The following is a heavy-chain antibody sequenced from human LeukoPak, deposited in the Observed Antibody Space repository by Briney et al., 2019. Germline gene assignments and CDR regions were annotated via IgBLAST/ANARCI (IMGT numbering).Heavy chain of an antibody. D-gene: IGHD3-3*02. CDR1: GGSISSGPNY. CDR2: MYSGGGT. CDR3: ARHVSGYHFWSGWETHFDN. Sequence: SETLSLTCTVSGGSISSGPNYWGWIRQPPGKGLEWIATMYSGGGTYYNPSLKSRITISADTCRNQFSLKLSSVTAADTAVYYCARHVSGYHFWSGWETHFDNWGQGTLVTVSS. J-gene: IGHJ4*02. V-gene: IGHV4-39*01.